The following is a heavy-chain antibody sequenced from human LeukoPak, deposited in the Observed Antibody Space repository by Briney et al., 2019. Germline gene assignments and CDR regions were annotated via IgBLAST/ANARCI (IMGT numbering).Heavy chain of an antibody. V-gene: IGHV3-11*01. Sequence: GGSLRLSCAASGFSFSDYFMSWMRQAPGKGLEWISYISISGSVTYYADSVKGRFTISRDNAKNSLYLQMDSLRVDDTAVYFRARRKVPAAYDYWGQGTLVTVSS. CDR3: ARRKVPAAYDY. D-gene: IGHD2-2*01. CDR2: ISISGSVT. J-gene: IGHJ4*02. CDR1: GFSFSDYF.